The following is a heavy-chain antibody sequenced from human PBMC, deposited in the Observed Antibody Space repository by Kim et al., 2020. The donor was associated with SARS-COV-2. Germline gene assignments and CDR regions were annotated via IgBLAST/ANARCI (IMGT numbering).Heavy chain of an antibody. J-gene: IGHJ3*02. CDR3: ATAYSGYAYDAFDI. Sequence: TPSLKSRVTMSVDTSKNQFSLKLSSVTAADTAVYYCATAYSGYAYDAFDIWGQGTMVTVSS. D-gene: IGHD5-12*01. V-gene: IGHV4-4*07.